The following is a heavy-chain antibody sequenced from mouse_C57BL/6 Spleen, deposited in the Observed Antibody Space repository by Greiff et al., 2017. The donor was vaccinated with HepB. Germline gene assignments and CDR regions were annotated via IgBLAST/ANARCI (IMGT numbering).Heavy chain of an antibody. CDR1: GYTFTSYW. CDR2: IHPNSGST. J-gene: IGHJ2*01. Sequence: VQLQQPGAELVKPGASVKLSCKASGYTFTSYWMHWVKQRPGQGLEWIGMIHPNSGSTNYNEKFKSKATLTVDKSSSTDYMQLSSLTSEDSAVYYCARYTTVVARYFDYWGQGTTLTVSS. CDR3: ARYTTVVARYFDY. D-gene: IGHD1-1*01. V-gene: IGHV1-64*01.